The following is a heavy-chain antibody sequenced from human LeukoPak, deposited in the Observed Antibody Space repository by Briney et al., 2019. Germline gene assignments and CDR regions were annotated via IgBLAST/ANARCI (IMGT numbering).Heavy chain of an antibody. CDR2: IIPIFGTA. CDR3: AREHDYGDYYFDY. D-gene: IGHD4-17*01. J-gene: IGHJ4*02. V-gene: IGHV1-69*01. CDR1: GGTFSSYA. Sequence: ASVKDSCKASGGTFSSYAISWVRQAPGQGLEWMGGIIPIFGTANYAQKFQGRVTITADESTSTAYMELSSLRSEDTAVYYCAREHDYGDYYFDYWGQGTLVTVSS.